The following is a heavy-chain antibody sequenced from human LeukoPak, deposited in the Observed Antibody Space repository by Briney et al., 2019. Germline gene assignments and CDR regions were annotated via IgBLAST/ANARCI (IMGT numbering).Heavy chain of an antibody. J-gene: IGHJ4*02. D-gene: IGHD5-18*01. Sequence: PGGSLRLACAASGFTFDDYGMSWVRQAPGKGLERVSGINWNGDSTGYADSVKGRFTISRDNARNSLYLQMNSLRAEDTALYYCAREAGYSYNFYFVYWGQGTLVTVSS. CDR2: INWNGDST. CDR1: GFTFDDYG. CDR3: AREAGYSYNFYFVY. V-gene: IGHV3-20*04.